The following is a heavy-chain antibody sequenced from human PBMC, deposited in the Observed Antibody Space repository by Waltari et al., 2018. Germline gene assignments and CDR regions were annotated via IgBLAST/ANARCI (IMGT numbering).Heavy chain of an antibody. V-gene: IGHV4-59*11. D-gene: IGHD1-26*01. J-gene: IGHJ4*02. CDR2: ISYRGST. CDR1: GGSISSHY. CDR3: ARAEWELLSFDY. Sequence: QVQLQESGPGLVKPSETLSLTCTVSGGSISSHYWSWIRQPPGKGLEWIGYISYRGSTNYNPSLKSRVTISVDTSKNQFLLKLSSVTAADTAVYYCARAEWELLSFDYWGQGTLVTVSS.